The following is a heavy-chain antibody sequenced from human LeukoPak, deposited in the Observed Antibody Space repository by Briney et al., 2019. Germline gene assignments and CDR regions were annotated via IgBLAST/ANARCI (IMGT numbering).Heavy chain of an antibody. J-gene: IGHJ1*01. Sequence: SETLSLTCTVSGGSISSYYWSWIRQPPGKGLEWIGYIYYSGSTNYNPSLKSRVTISVDTSKNQFSLKLSSVTAADTAVYYCAKAFWVGVLPWGQDPPLTASS. CDR1: GGSISSYY. V-gene: IGHV4-59*01. CDR3: AKAFWVGVLP. CDR2: IYYSGST. D-gene: IGHD2-21*01.